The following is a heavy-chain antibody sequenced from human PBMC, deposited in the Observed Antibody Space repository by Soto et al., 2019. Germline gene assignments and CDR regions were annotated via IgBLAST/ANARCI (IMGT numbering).Heavy chain of an antibody. CDR3: AHSTGANMWSFDY. V-gene: IGHV2-5*02. Sequence: QITLKESGPTLVKPTQTLTLTCTFSGLSLSTSGVGMGWIRQPPGKALEWLALIYWDADKRYIQSLTSWVTITKYTSNTQVLLTMTNIDPVDTATYYSAHSTGANMWSFDYSGHGTLVTVSS. J-gene: IGHJ4*01. CDR2: IYWDADK. D-gene: IGHD2-8*02. CDR1: GLSLSTSGVG.